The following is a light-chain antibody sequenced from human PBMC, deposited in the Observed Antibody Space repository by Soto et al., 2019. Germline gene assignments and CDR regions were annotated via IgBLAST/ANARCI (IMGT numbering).Light chain of an antibody. J-gene: IGLJ2*01. CDR1: SSDVGSYNR. V-gene: IGLV2-18*02. CDR3: SSYTTDTTLV. CDR2: EVT. Sequence: QSALTQPPSVSGSPGQSVTISCTGTSSDVGSYNRVSWYQQPPGTATKLMIYEVTNRPSGVPDRFSGTKSGNTASLTISGLQAEDEADYYCSSYTTDTTLVFGGGTKLTVL.